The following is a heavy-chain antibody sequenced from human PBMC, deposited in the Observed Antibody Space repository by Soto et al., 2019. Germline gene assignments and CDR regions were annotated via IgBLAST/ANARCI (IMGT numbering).Heavy chain of an antibody. V-gene: IGHV1-24*01. CDR2: FDPEDAEI. Sequence: ASVKVSCKVSGYTLTELSMHWVRQAPGKGLEWMGGFDPEDAEIIYAQKFQGRVTMTEDTSSDTAYMELSRLRSEDTAVYYCAGITMIVVGAYGMDVWGQGTTVTVSS. D-gene: IGHD3-22*01. CDR3: AGITMIVVGAYGMDV. J-gene: IGHJ6*02. CDR1: GYTLTELS.